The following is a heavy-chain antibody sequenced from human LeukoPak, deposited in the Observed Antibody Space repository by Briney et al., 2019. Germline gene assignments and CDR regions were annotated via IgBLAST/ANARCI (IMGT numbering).Heavy chain of an antibody. J-gene: IGHJ4*02. D-gene: IGHD5-18*01. CDR1: GYTFTSYG. Sequence: SVKVSCKASGYTFTSYGISWVRQAPGQGLEWMGGIIPIFGTANYAQKFQGRVTITADKSTSTAYMELSSLRSEDTAVYYCARARGYSYGYDYWGQGTLVTVSS. CDR3: ARARGYSYGYDY. V-gene: IGHV1-69*06. CDR2: IIPIFGTA.